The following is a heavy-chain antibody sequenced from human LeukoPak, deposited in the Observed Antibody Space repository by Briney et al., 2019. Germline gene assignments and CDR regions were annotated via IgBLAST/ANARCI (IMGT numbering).Heavy chain of an antibody. V-gene: IGHV3-23*01. CDR2: ISGSGGST. CDR1: GFTFSTYA. J-gene: IGHJ4*02. D-gene: IGHD5-24*01. CDR3: AKEKMTTTSFDY. Sequence: GGSLRLSCAASGFTFSTYAMSWVRQAPGKGLEWVSLISGSGGSTCYADSVKGRFTISRDDSKNTLYLQMHSLRAEDTAVYYCAKEKMTTTSFDYWGQGTLVTVSS.